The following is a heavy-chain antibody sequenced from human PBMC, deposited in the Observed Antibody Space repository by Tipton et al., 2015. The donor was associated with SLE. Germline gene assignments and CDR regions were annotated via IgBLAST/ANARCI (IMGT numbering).Heavy chain of an antibody. CDR1: GGTFSSYD. Sequence: QVQLVQSGAEVEKPGSSVKVSCKASGGTFSSYDINWVRQAAGQGLEGLGWMNPNSGNTGYAQKFQGRLSMTRSTSISTAYMELSSLRSEDTAVYYCASGAVFGDSWGQGTLVTVSS. V-gene: IGHV1-8*02. CDR3: ASGAVFGDS. J-gene: IGHJ4*02. D-gene: IGHD3-3*01. CDR2: MNPNSGNT.